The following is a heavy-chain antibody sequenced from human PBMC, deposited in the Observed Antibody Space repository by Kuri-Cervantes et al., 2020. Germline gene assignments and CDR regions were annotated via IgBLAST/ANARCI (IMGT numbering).Heavy chain of an antibody. CDR2: ISWNSGSI. CDR1: GFTFSSYS. J-gene: IGHJ4*02. CDR3: AKDISYGSGSYLNY. Sequence: SLKISCAASGFTFSSYSMNWVRQAPGKGLEWVSGISWNSGSIGYADSVKGRFTISRDNAKNSLYLQMNSLRAEDTALYYCAKDISYGSGSYLNYWGQGTLVTVSS. V-gene: IGHV3-9*01. D-gene: IGHD3-10*01.